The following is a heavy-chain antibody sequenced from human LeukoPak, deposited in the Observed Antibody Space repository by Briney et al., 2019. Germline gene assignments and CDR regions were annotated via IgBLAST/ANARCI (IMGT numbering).Heavy chain of an antibody. CDR1: GGSLSSYY. J-gene: IGHJ4*02. V-gene: IGHV4-4*07. D-gene: IGHD2-15*01. CDR3: ARDPFVGYCSGGSCYEDY. CDR2: IYTSGST. Sequence: SETLSLTCTVSGGSLSSYYWSWIRQPARKGLEWIGRIYTSGSTNYNPSLKSRVTMSVDTSKNQFSLKLSSVTAADTAVYYCARDPFVGYCSGGSCYEDYWGQGTLVTVSS.